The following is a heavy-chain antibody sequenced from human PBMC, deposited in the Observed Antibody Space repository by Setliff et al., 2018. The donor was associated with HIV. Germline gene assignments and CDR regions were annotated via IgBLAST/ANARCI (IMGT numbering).Heavy chain of an antibody. CDR3: ARGGGTSSPIDYHYYIDV. CDR2: MYYRGTT. J-gene: IGHJ6*03. D-gene: IGHD6-6*01. V-gene: IGHV4-39*01. CDR1: GGSIISSSYY. Sequence: PSETLSLTCTVSGGSIISSSYYWGWIRQPPGKGLEWIGTMYYRGTTYNNPSLKSRVTFSADTSKNQFSLKLSSVTAADTAVYYCARGGGTSSPIDYHYYIDVWGKGTTVTVSS.